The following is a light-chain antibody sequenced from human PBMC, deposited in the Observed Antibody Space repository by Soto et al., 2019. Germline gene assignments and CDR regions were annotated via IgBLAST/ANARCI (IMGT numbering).Light chain of an antibody. CDR2: GAS. Sequence: TTLSCSAGERATVACRASQSVSSNLAWYQQKPGQAPRLLIYGASTRATGIPARFSGSGSGTEFTLTISSLQPADVGIYFSPPFPVCPPYPFGQGT. J-gene: IGKJ2*01. V-gene: IGKV3-15*01. CDR1: QSVSSN. CDR3: PPFPVCPPYP.